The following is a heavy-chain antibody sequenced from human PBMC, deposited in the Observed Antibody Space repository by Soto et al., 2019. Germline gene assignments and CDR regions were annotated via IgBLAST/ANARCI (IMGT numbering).Heavy chain of an antibody. Sequence: SETLSLTCTVSGGSISSYYWSWIRQPPGKGLEWIGYIYYSGSTNYNPSLKSRVTISVDTSKNQFSLKLSSVTAADTAVYYCARVRVRVAARWFDPWGQGTLVTVSS. D-gene: IGHD3-10*01. J-gene: IGHJ5*02. CDR1: GGSISSYY. CDR3: ARVRVRVAARWFDP. CDR2: IYYSGST. V-gene: IGHV4-59*01.